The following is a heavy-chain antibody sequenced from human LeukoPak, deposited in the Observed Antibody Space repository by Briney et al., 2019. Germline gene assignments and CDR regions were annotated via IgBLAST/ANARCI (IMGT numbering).Heavy chain of an antibody. D-gene: IGHD2-2*01. V-gene: IGHV3-21*01. CDR3: ARVWEWNYGIVVPAALDY. J-gene: IGHJ4*02. CDR2: ISSSSSYI. CDR1: GFTFSSYS. Sequence: KTGGSLRLSCAASGFTFSSYSMNWVRQAPGKGLEWVSSISSSSSYIYYADSVKGRFTISRDNAKNSLYLQMNSLRAEDTAVYYCARVWEWNYGIVVPAALDYWGQGTLVTVSS.